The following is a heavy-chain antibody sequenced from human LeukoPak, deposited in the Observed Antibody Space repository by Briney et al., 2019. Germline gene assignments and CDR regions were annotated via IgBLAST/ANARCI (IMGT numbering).Heavy chain of an antibody. CDR2: IYYSGST. Sequence: PSETLSLTCTVSGGSISSYYWSWIRQPPGKGPEWIGYIYYSGSTNYNPSLKSRVTISVDTSKNQFSLKLSSVTAADTAVYYCARGGVIKSSDAFDIWGQGTMVTVSS. V-gene: IGHV4-59*01. J-gene: IGHJ3*02. CDR3: ARGGVIKSSDAFDI. D-gene: IGHD3-10*01. CDR1: GGSISSYY.